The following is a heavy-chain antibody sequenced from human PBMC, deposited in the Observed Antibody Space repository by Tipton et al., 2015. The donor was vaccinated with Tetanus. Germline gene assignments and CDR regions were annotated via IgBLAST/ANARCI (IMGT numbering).Heavy chain of an antibody. CDR1: GGSISSGGYY. Sequence: TLSLTCTVSGGSISSGGYYWSWIRQHPGKGLEWIGYIYYSGSTYYNPSLKSRVTISVDTSKNQFSLKLSSVTAADTAVYYCAGGGQLASFDYWGQGTLVTVSS. CDR2: IYYSGST. V-gene: IGHV4-31*03. D-gene: IGHD3-16*01. J-gene: IGHJ4*02. CDR3: AGGGQLASFDY.